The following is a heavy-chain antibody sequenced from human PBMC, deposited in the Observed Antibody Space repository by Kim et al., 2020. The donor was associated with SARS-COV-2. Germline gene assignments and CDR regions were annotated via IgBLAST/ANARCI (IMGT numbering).Heavy chain of an antibody. V-gene: IGHV4-31*03. CDR3: ATSLDVDTAMVINNGAFDI. D-gene: IGHD5-18*01. Sequence: SETLSLTCTVSGGSISSGGYYWSWIRQHPGKGLEWIGYIYYSGSTYYNPSLKSRVTISVDTSKNQFSLKLSSVTAADTAVYYCATSLDVDTAMVINNGAFDILGQGTIVTVSS. CDR1: GGSISSGGYY. J-gene: IGHJ3*02. CDR2: IYYSGST.